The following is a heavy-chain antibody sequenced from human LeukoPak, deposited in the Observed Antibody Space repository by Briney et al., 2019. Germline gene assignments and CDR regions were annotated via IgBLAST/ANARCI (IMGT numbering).Heavy chain of an antibody. D-gene: IGHD3-22*01. CDR3: ARDSEPVVYYDSSGYLDAFDI. J-gene: IGHJ3*02. CDR2: ISSSSSYT. V-gene: IGHV3-11*05. Sequence: GGSLRLSCAASGFTFSDYYMSWIRQAPGKGLEWVSYISSSSSYTNYADSVKGRFTISRDNAKNSLYLQMNSLRAEDRAVYYCARDSEPVVYYDSSGYLDAFDIWGQGTMVTVSS. CDR1: GFTFSDYY.